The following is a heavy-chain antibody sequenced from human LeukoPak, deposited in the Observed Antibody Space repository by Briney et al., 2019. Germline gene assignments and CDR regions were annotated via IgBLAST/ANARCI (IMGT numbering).Heavy chain of an antibody. CDR1: GFTFSGYW. D-gene: IGHD4-17*01. J-gene: IGHJ4*02. CDR3: ASVTTDY. Sequence: GGSLRLSCAASGFTFSGYWMSWVRQAPGKGLEWVANIKQDGSEKYYVDSVKGRFTISRDNAKNSLYLQMNSLRAEDTAVYYCASVTTDYWGQGTLVTVSS. CDR2: IKQDGSEK. V-gene: IGHV3-7*01.